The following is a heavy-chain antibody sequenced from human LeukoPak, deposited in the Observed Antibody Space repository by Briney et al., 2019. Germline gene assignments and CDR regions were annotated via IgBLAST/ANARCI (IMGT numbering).Heavy chain of an antibody. D-gene: IGHD3-3*01. CDR2: IKQDGSEK. Sequence: GGSLRLSCAASGFTFSSYWMHWVRQAPGKGLEWVANIKQDGSEKYYVDSVKGRFTISRDNAKNSLYLQMNSLRAEDTAVYYCARIDYDFWSGYYRGMDVWGQGTTVTVSS. CDR1: GFTFSSYW. CDR3: ARIDYDFWSGYYRGMDV. J-gene: IGHJ6*02. V-gene: IGHV3-7*03.